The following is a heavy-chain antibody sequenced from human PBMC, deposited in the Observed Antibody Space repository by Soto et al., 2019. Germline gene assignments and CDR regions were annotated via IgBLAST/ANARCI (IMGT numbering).Heavy chain of an antibody. V-gene: IGHV3-21*01. CDR2: ISSSSSYI. Sequence: PGGSLRLSCAASGFTFSSYSMNWVRQAPGKGLEWVSSISSSSSYIYYADSVKGRFAISRDNAKNSLCLQMNSLRAEDTAVYYCARDATADGYSGYYYYGMDVWGQGTTVTVAS. CDR1: GFTFSSYS. D-gene: IGHD5-18*01. CDR3: ARDATADGYSGYYYYGMDV. J-gene: IGHJ6*02.